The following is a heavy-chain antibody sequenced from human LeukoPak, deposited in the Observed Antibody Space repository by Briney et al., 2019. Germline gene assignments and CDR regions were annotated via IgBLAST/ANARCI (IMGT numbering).Heavy chain of an antibody. V-gene: IGHV3-74*01. J-gene: IGHJ4*02. CDR3: ATSPILSND. Sequence: PGGSLRLSCAASGFTFSDCWMHWVRQAPGKGLVWVSHISTDGSSTTYADSVRGRFIISRDNARNTLYLQMNSLRVGDTAVYYCATSPILSNDWGQGTLVTVSS. D-gene: IGHD2-8*01. CDR2: ISTDGSST. CDR1: GFTFSDCW.